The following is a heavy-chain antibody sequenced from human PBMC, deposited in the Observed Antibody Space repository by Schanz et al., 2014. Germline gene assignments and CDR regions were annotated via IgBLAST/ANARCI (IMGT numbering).Heavy chain of an antibody. V-gene: IGHV1-46*03. D-gene: IGHD5-12*01. CDR1: GYSFTSYY. J-gene: IGHJ4*02. CDR2: INPSGGST. Sequence: QVQLVQSGAEVKKPGASVKVSCKAFGYSFTSYYIHWVRQAPGQGLEWMATINPSGGSTSFAQKFQGRVTMTRATSMSTVNMELTSLRSEDTAVYYCARTGYDPSLTHWGQGTLVTVSS. CDR3: ARTGYDPSLTH.